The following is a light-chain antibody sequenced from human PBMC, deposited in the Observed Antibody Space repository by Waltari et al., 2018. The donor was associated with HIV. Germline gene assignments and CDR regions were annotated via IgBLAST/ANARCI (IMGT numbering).Light chain of an antibody. CDR1: ALSKQY. Sequence: SYELTQPPSVSVSPGQTARITCSGDALSKQYAYWYQQKPGQAPVLMIYKDNEMPSGIPERFSGSSSGTTVTLTISGVQAADEADYYCQSADSSGTHGVVVGGGTKLTVL. J-gene: IGLJ2*01. CDR3: QSADSSGTHGVV. V-gene: IGLV3-25*03. CDR2: KDN.